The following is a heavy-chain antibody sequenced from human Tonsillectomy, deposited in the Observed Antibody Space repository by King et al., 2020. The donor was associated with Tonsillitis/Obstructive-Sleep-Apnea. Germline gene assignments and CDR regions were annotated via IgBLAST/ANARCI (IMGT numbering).Heavy chain of an antibody. J-gene: IGHJ4*02. CDR1: GFIFSNFW. D-gene: IGHD2-2*01. V-gene: IGHV3-7*04. Sequence: VQLVESGGGLVQPGGSLRLSCAASGFIFSNFWMSWVRQAPGKGLEWVANINQDGSEKSYVDSVKGQFTISRDNAKNSLSLQMNSLRAEDTAVYFCVRYCNSTSRYPYWGQGTLVTVSS. CDR3: VRYCNSTSRYPY. CDR2: INQDGSEK.